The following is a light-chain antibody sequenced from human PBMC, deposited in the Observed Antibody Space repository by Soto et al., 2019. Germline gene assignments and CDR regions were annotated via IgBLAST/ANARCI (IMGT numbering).Light chain of an antibody. CDR3: QQTSSFPLS. J-gene: IGKJ4*01. Sequence: IQMSQSPSSLSASVGDRVSITCRASQTVNNNYVNWYQQKPGEAPKLLIYIASGLQSGVPSRFNGSGSGTDFTLHINSLQPDDVATYFCQQTSSFPLSFGGGTTVESK. CDR2: IAS. CDR1: QTVNNNY. V-gene: IGKV1-39*01.